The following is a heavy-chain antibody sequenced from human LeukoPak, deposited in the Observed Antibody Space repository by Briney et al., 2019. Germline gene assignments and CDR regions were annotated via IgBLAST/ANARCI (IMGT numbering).Heavy chain of an antibody. Sequence: PSETLSLTCTVSGGSISNYYWSWIRQPPGKGLEWIGYLYCSGSTNYNPSLKSRVTISGDTSKNQFSLKLTSVTAADTAVYYCARGLGSRYYFNSWGQGTLVTVSS. CDR2: LYCSGST. CDR3: ARGLGSRYYFNS. CDR1: GGSISNYY. V-gene: IGHV4-59*01. J-gene: IGHJ4*02. D-gene: IGHD3-10*01.